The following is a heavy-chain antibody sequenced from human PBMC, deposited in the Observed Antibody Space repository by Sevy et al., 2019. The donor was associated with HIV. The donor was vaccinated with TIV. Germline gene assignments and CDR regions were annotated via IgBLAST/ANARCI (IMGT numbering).Heavy chain of an antibody. CDR1: GGSITSLY. V-gene: IGHV4-59*08. J-gene: IGHJ4*02. D-gene: IGHD1-26*01. CDR3: AGENAWGRGYS. CDR2: IFYNGHI. Sequence: SETLSLTCTVSGGSITSLYWNWIRQPPGKGLEWIANIFYNGHINYNPTLKSRVTLSLDTSKNQFSLRLSSVTAADTAMYYCAGENAWGRGYSWGQGTLVTVSS.